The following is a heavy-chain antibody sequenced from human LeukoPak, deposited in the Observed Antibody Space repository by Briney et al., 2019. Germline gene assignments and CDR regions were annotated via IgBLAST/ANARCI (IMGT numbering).Heavy chain of an antibody. CDR1: GGTFSSYA. V-gene: IGHV1-69*13. J-gene: IGHJ6*02. CDR2: IIPIFGTA. Sequence: SVKVSCKASGGTFSSYAISWVRQAPGQGLEWMGGIIPIFGTANYAQKFQGRVTITADESTSTAYMELSSLRSEDTAVYYCARLIRYYYYGMDVWGQGTTVTVSS. CDR3: ARLIRYYYYGMDV.